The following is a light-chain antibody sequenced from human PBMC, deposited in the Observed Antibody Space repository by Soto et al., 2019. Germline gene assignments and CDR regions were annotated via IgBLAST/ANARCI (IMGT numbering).Light chain of an antibody. CDR1: QSVTSNY. Sequence: EIVLTQSPGTLSLSPGERVTLSCRASQSVTSNYFAWYQQRPGQAPRLLIYTASSRATGIPDRFSGSGSGTDFTLTISRLEPDDFAVYYCQQYGSSPYTFGQGTKLDIK. CDR2: TAS. V-gene: IGKV3-20*01. CDR3: QQYGSSPYT. J-gene: IGKJ2*01.